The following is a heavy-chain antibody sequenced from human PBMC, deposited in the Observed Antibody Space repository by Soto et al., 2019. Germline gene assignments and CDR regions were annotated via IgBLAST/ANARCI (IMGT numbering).Heavy chain of an antibody. Sequence: QVQLVQSGGEVKQPGASVKVSCKTSGYTFSNYGISWVRQDPGQGLEWVGWISGYNGNTKHAQNVQGRVTLTTDTSTSTAYMELRSLTSDDTAVYYCARDRDTSGWYRSNYWGQGTLVSVSS. CDR1: GYTFSNYG. D-gene: IGHD6-19*01. V-gene: IGHV1-18*01. CDR3: ARDRDTSGWYRSNY. J-gene: IGHJ4*02. CDR2: ISGYNGNT.